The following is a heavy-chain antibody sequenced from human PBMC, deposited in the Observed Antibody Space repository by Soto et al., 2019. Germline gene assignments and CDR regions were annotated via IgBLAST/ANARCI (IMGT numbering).Heavy chain of an antibody. D-gene: IGHD3-3*01. CDR2: IYYSGST. CDR1: GGSISSGDYY. Sequence: SETLSLTCTVSGGSISSGDYYWSWIRQPPGKGLEWIGYIYYSGSTYYNPSLKSRVTISVDTSKNQFSLKLSSVTAADTAVYYCARAPNWTNNWFDPWGQGTLVTVS. J-gene: IGHJ5*02. CDR3: ARAPNWTNNWFDP. V-gene: IGHV4-30-4*01.